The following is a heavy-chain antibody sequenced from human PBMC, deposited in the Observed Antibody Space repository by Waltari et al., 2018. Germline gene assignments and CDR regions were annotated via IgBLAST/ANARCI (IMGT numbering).Heavy chain of an antibody. J-gene: IGHJ4*02. D-gene: IGHD3-3*01. CDR2: IKQDGSEK. Sequence: EVQLVESGGGLVQPGGSLRLSCAASGFTFSSHWMSWVRQAPGKGLEWVANIKQDGSEKYYVDSVKGRFTISRDNAKNSLYLQMNSLRAEDTAVYYCARVRHGLLEWLFDYWGQGTLVTVSS. CDR3: ARVRHGLLEWLFDY. V-gene: IGHV3-7*01. CDR1: GFTFSSHW.